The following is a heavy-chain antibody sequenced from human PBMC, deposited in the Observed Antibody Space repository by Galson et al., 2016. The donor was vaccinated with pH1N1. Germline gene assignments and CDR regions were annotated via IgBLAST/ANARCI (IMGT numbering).Heavy chain of an antibody. Sequence: QSGAEVTKPGESLKISCKGTGYSFSTYWIAWVRQMPGEGLEWMGIIYPGDSDTRYSPSFQGQVTISADMSISAAYLQWSSLQASDTAMYFCARLGIPATIDYHYYRDVWGKGTTVTVSS. V-gene: IGHV5-51*01. CDR1: GYSFSTYW. CDR3: ARLGIPATIDYHYYRDV. J-gene: IGHJ6*03. D-gene: IGHD2-2*01. CDR2: IYPGDSDT.